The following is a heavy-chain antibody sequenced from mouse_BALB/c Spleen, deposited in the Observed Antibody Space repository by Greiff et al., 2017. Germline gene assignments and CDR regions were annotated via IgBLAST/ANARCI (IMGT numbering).Heavy chain of an antibody. CDR1: GYTFTSYY. CDR2: INPSNGGT. J-gene: IGHJ4*01. V-gene: IGHV1S81*02. D-gene: IGHD2-3*01. CDR3: TRWLLDYAMDY. Sequence: QVQLQQPGAELVKPGASVKLSCKASGYTFTSYYMYWVKQRPGQGLEWIGGINPSNGGTNFNEKFKSKATLTVDKSSSTAYMQLRSLTSEGSAVYYCTRWLLDYAMDYWGQGTSVTVSS.